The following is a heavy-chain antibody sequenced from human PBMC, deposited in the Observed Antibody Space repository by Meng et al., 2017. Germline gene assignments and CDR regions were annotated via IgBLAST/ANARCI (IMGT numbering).Heavy chain of an antibody. CDR1: GGSISSYY. V-gene: IGHV4-4*07. Sequence: QVPLQESGPGLVTPSETLSPTCTVSGGSISSYYWSWIRQPAGKGLEWIGRIYTSGSTNYNPSLKSRVTMSVDTSKNQFSLKLSSVTAADTAVYYCARGGGSSWSHYNDYWGQGTLVTVSS. CDR3: ARGGGSSWSHYNDY. J-gene: IGHJ4*02. CDR2: IYTSGST. D-gene: IGHD6-13*01.